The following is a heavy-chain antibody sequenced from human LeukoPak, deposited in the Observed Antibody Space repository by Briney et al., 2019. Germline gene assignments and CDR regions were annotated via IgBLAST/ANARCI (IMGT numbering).Heavy chain of an antibody. CDR2: ITGSGGST. CDR1: GFTFTNYV. CDR3: ARDRPTYYYDSSGYSY. D-gene: IGHD3-22*01. Sequence: GGSLRLSCAASGFTFTNYVMNWVRQAPGKGLEWVSPITGSGGSTYYEDSVKGRFTISRDKAKNSLYLQMNSLRVEDTAVYYCARDRPTYYYDSSGYSYWGQGTLVIVSS. J-gene: IGHJ4*02. V-gene: IGHV3-23*01.